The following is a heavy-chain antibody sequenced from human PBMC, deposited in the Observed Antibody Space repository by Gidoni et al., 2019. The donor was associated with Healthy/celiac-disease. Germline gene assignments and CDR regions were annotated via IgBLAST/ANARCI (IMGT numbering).Heavy chain of an antibody. Sequence: QVQLQQWGAGLLKPSETLSLTCAVYGGSFSRYYWSWIRQPPGKGLEWSGEINHSGSTNSNPSLKSRVTISVDTSKNQFSLKLSSVTAADTAVYYCARGLYSSGYYYNSRAYDYWGQGTLVTVSS. CDR1: GGSFSRYY. CDR2: INHSGST. V-gene: IGHV4-34*01. J-gene: IGHJ4*02. CDR3: ARGLYSSGYYYNSRAYDY. D-gene: IGHD3-22*01.